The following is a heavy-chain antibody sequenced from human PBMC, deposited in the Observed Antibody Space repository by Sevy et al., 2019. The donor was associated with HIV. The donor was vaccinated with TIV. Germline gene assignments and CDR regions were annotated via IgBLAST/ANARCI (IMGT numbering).Heavy chain of an antibody. CDR2: INQDGSQK. Sequence: GGSLRLSCAASGFTLSNYWISWVRQAPGKGLEWVANINQDGSQKYSVDSVKGRFTVTIDTAQNSVCLLMNGLRVEDRGVYDCGRAIGAAASYWGQGTLVTVSS. CDR1: GFTLSNYW. D-gene: IGHD6-25*01. J-gene: IGHJ4*02. V-gene: IGHV3-7*01. CDR3: GRAIGAAASY.